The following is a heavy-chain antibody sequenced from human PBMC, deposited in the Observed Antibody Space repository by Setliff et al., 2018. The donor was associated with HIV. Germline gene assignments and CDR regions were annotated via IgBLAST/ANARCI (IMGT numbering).Heavy chain of an antibody. Sequence: SETLSLTCTVSGGSISDSRYYWGWIRQPPGKGLEWIGHIYTRGSTNYNPSLKSRVTISVDTSKNQFSLKLSSVTAADTAVYYCARGSGGWYIDNWFDPWGQGTLVTVSS. J-gene: IGHJ5*02. V-gene: IGHV4-61*05. CDR1: GGSISDSRYY. D-gene: IGHD6-19*01. CDR3: ARGSGGWYIDNWFDP. CDR2: IYTRGST.